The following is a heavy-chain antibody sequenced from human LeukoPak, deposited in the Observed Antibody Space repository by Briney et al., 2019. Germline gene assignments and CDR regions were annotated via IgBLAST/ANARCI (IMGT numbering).Heavy chain of an antibody. J-gene: IGHJ4*02. Sequence: KPSDTLSLTCTVSGASISSSSSYWGWIRQPPGKGLEWLGNIYSRGNTYYKPSLRSRVTISIDTSKNQFSLRLTSVTAADTAVYYCARDQLSAQYSSSWYGGEANDYWGQGTLVTVSS. CDR3: ARDQLSAQYSSSWYGGEANDY. D-gene: IGHD6-13*01. CDR2: IYSRGNT. CDR1: GASISSSSSY. V-gene: IGHV4-39*07.